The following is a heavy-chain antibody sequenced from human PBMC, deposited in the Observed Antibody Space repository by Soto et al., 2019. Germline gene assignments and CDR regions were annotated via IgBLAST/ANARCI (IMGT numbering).Heavy chain of an antibody. Sequence: QITLKESGPPLVKPTQTLTLTCTFSGFSLSTSGVGVGWIRQPPGKALEWLALIYWDDDKRYSPSLKSRLTITKDTSKNQVVLTMTNMDPVDTATYYCAHRLSSDYYDSSGHGVYFDYWGQGTLVTVSS. CDR2: IYWDDDK. CDR3: AHRLSSDYYDSSGHGVYFDY. CDR1: GFSLSTSGVG. D-gene: IGHD3-22*01. V-gene: IGHV2-5*02. J-gene: IGHJ4*02.